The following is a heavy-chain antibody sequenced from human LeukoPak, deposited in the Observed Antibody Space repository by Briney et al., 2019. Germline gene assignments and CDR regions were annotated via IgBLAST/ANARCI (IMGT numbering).Heavy chain of an antibody. Sequence: SETLSLTCTVSGGSISSYYWSWIRQPPGKGLEWIGYIYYSGSTNYNASLKSRVTISVDTSKNQFSLKLSSVTAADTAVYYCTRAASSGPLFTYHMDVWGKGTTVTVSS. D-gene: IGHD3-22*01. V-gene: IGHV4-59*12. J-gene: IGHJ6*03. CDR2: IYYSGST. CDR3: TRAASSGPLFTYHMDV. CDR1: GGSISSYY.